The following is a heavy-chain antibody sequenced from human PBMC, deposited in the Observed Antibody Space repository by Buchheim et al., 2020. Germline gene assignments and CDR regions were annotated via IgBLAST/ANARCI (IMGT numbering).Heavy chain of an antibody. J-gene: IGHJ6*02. CDR2: ISSSGSTI. Sequence: EVQLVESGGGLVQPGGSLRLSCAASGFTFSSYEMNWVRQAPGKGLEWVSYISSSGSTIYYADSVKGRFTISRDHAKNSLYLQMNSLRAEDTAVYYCARHLYCSGGSCYSRYYGMDVWGQGTT. CDR3: ARHLYCSGGSCYSRYYGMDV. CDR1: GFTFSSYE. D-gene: IGHD2-15*01. V-gene: IGHV3-48*03.